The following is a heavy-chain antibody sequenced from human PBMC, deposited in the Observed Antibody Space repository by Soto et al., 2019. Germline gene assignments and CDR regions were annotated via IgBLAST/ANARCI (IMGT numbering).Heavy chain of an antibody. D-gene: IGHD2-8*01. V-gene: IGHV3-48*02. CDR3: ARVEVYAYYYYGMDV. Sequence: GGSLRLSCAASGFTFSSYSMNWVRQAPGKGLEWVSYISSSSSTIYYADSVKGRFTISRDTAKNSLYLQMNSLRDEDTAVYYCARVEVYAYYYYGMDVWGQGTTVTVSS. CDR1: GFTFSSYS. CDR2: ISSSSSTI. J-gene: IGHJ6*02.